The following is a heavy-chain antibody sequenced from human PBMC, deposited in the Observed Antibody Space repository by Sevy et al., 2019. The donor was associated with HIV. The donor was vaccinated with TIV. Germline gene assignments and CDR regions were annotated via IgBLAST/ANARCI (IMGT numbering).Heavy chain of an antibody. Sequence: SETLSLTCTVSGGSISSSSYYWGWIRQPPGKGLEGIGSIYYSGSTYYNPSLKSRVTISLDTSKNQFSLRLISVTAADTAVYYCARVRLRDSRYYYYYGLDVWGQGTTVTVSS. CDR3: ARVRLRDSRYYYYYGLDV. J-gene: IGHJ6*02. CDR1: GGSISSSSYY. V-gene: IGHV4-39*01. D-gene: IGHD2-15*01. CDR2: IYYSGST.